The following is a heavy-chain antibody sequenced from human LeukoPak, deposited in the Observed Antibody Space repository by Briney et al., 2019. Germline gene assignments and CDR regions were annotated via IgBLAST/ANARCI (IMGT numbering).Heavy chain of an antibody. CDR1: GFTFSSYA. D-gene: IGHD1-26*01. CDR2: ISSNGGST. J-gene: IGHJ4*02. CDR3: ARGVLSENYFDY. Sequence: PGGSLRLSCAASGFTFSSYAMRWVRQAPGKGLEYVSAISSNGGSTYYANSVKGRFTISRDNSKNTLYLQMGSLRAEDMAVYYCARGVLSENYFDYWGQGTLVTVSS. V-gene: IGHV3-64*01.